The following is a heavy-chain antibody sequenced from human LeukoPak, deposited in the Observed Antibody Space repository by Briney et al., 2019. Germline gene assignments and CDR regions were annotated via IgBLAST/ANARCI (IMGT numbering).Heavy chain of an antibody. D-gene: IGHD5-18*01. CDR1: GFTFSSYS. CDR3: ARTQDTAMVNDY. J-gene: IGHJ4*02. CDR2: ISSSSSYI. Sequence: GGSLRLSCAASGFTFSSYSMNWVRQAPGKGLEWVSSISSSSSYIYYGDSVKGRFTISRDNAKNSLYLQMNSLRAEDTAVYYCARTQDTAMVNDYWGQGTLVTVSS. V-gene: IGHV3-21*01.